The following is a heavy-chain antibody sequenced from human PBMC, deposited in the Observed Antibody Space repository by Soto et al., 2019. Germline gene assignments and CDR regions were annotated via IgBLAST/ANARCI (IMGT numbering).Heavy chain of an antibody. D-gene: IGHD3-9*01. CDR2: IYPGDSDT. CDR1: GYSFTSYW. J-gene: IGHJ3*02. Sequence: GESLKISCKGSGYSFTSYWIGWVRQMPGKGLEWLVIIYPGDSDTRYSPSFQGQVTISADKSISTAYLQWSSLKASDTAMYYCARPSYYDILTGYYAPEAFDIWGQGTMVTVSS. V-gene: IGHV5-51*01. CDR3: ARPSYYDILTGYYAPEAFDI.